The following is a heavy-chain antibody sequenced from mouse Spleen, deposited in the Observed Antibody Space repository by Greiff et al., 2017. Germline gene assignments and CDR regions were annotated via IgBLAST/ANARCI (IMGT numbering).Heavy chain of an antibody. CDR3: ARRGYFGNPWYFDV. CDR1: GYTFTSYW. Sequence: QVQLQQPGAELVRPGSSVKLSCKASGYTFTSYWMHWVKQRPIQGLEWIGNIDPSDSETHYNQKFKDKATLTVDKSSSTAYMQLSSLTSEDSAVYYCARRGYFGNPWYFDVWVTGTTVTVSS. D-gene: IGHD2-1*01. V-gene: IGHV1-52*01. CDR2: IDPSDSET. J-gene: IGHJ1*03.